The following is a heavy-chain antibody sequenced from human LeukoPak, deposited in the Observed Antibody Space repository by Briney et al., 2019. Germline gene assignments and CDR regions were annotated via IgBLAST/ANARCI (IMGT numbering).Heavy chain of an antibody. V-gene: IGHV3-49*04. CDR2: IRSKAYGGTT. J-gene: IGHJ4*02. D-gene: IGHD2-21*02. CDR1: GFTFGDYA. Sequence: GGSLRLSCTASGFTFGDYAMSWVRQAPGKGLEWVGFIRSKAYGGTTEYAASVKGRFTISRDDSKSIAYLQMNSLKTEDTAVYYCTRLIGYCGGDCYSSLDYRGQGTLVTVSS. CDR3: TRLIGYCGGDCYSSLDY.